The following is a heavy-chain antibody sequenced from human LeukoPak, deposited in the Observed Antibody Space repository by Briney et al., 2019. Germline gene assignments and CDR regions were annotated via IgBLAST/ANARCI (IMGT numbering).Heavy chain of an antibody. CDR3: ARVDAVAGYFDY. Sequence: PSETLSLTCTVSGGSISSSSYYWGWIRQPPGKGLEWIGSIYYSGSTYYNPSLKSRVTISVDTSKNQFSLKLSSVTAADTAVYYCARVDAVAGYFDYWGQGTLVTVSS. CDR1: GGSISSSSYY. CDR2: IYYSGST. D-gene: IGHD6-19*01. J-gene: IGHJ4*02. V-gene: IGHV4-39*07.